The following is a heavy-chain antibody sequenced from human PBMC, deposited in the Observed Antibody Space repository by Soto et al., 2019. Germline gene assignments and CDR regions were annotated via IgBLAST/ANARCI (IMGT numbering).Heavy chain of an antibody. V-gene: IGHV4-31*03. CDR2: IYHYGST. J-gene: IGHJ4*02. CDR3: ARTGDSSCYYSSYYFDY. CDR1: GGSISSAGYY. Sequence: TLSLTCTVSGGSISSAGYYWSWIRQHPGRGLEWIGYIYHYGSTYYNPSLMSRATISVDTSKNQFSLILSSVTAADTAVYYCARTGDSSCYYSSYYFDYWGQGALVTVSS. D-gene: IGHD3-22*01.